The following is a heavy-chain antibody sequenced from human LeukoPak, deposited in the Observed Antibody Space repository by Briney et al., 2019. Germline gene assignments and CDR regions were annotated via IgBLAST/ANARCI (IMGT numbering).Heavy chain of an antibody. J-gene: IGHJ4*02. CDR1: GGTFSSYA. V-gene: IGHV1-69*04. CDR2: IIPILGIA. D-gene: IGHD4-23*01. CDR3: AAAGDYGGNSWFDY. Sequence: ASVKVSCKASGGTFSSYAISWVRQAPGQGLEWMGRIIPILGIANYAQKFQERVTITRDMSTSTAYMELSSLRSEDTAVYYCAAAGDYGGNSWFDYWGQGTLVTVSS.